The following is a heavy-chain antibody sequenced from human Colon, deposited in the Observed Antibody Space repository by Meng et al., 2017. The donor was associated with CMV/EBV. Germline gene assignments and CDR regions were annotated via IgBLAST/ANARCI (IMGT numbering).Heavy chain of an antibody. V-gene: IGHV3-74*01. CDR2: MARDGSSS. D-gene: IGHD1-26*01. CDR1: AFALAAYW. CDR3: VRAAPSGSYDF. Sequence: LSCPLSAFALAAYWVHCVRQAPGKGPVCVSRMARDGSSSDYAASVKGRFIISRDNAGNTLSLQMHSLRAEDTAMYYCVRAAPSGSYDFWGQGTLVTVSS. J-gene: IGHJ4*02.